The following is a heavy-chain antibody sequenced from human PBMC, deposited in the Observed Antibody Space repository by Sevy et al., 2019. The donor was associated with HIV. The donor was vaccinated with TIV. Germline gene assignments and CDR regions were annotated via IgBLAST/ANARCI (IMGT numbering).Heavy chain of an antibody. Sequence: SETLSLTCTVSGGSISSYYWSWIRQPPGKGLEWMGYIYYSGSTNYNPSLMSRVTISVDTSKNQFSLKLSSVTAADTAVYYCARDLSGSYGDAFDIWGQGTMVTVSS. CDR1: GGSISSYY. D-gene: IGHD1-26*01. CDR3: ARDLSGSYGDAFDI. V-gene: IGHV4-59*13. CDR2: IYYSGST. J-gene: IGHJ3*02.